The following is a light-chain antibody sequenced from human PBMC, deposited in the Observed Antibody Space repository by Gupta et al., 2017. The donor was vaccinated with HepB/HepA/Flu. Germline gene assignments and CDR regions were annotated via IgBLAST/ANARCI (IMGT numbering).Light chain of an antibody. CDR3: ETGDSKI. J-gene: IGLJ2*01. Sequence: QPVLTHSSSASASLGSSVKLTCTLSSGHSSYIIAWHQQQPGKAPRYLMKVEYSGSYNKGSGVPDRFSGSSSGADRYLTSSNLQSEDEADYYGETGDSKIIGGGTKLTVL. V-gene: IGLV4-60*03. CDR2: VEYSGSY. CDR1: SGHSSYI.